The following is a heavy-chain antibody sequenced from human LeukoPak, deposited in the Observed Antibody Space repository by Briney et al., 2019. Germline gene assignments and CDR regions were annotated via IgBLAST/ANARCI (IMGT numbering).Heavy chain of an antibody. D-gene: IGHD3-10*01. J-gene: IGHJ4*02. CDR2: IIPIFGTA. Sequence: ASVTVSCKASGGTFSSYAISWVRQAPGQGLEWMGGIIPIFGTANYAQKFQGRVTITTDESTSTAYMELSSLRSEDTAVYYCARDLMSVGDRGDYWGQGTLVTVSS. V-gene: IGHV1-69*05. CDR3: ARDLMSVGDRGDY. CDR1: GGTFSSYA.